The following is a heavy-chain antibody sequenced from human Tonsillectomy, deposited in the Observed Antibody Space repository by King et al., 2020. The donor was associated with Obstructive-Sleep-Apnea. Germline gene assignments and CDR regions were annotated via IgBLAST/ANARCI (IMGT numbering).Heavy chain of an antibody. CDR1: GGSISRYY. CDR3: ARDRNIGAAADWTTFDI. J-gene: IGHJ3*02. Sequence: VQLQESGPGLVKPSETLSLTCTVSGGSISRYYWSWIRQPAGKGLEWIGRIYTSGSTNYNPSLKSRVTMAVDTSKNQFSLKLSPVTAADTAGYYCARDRNIGAAADWTTFDIWGQGTMVTVSS. CDR2: IYTSGST. V-gene: IGHV4-4*07. D-gene: IGHD6-13*01.